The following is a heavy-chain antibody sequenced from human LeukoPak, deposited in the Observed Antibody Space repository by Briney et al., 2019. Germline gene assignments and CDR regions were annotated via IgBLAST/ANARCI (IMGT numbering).Heavy chain of an antibody. J-gene: IGHJ6*02. CDR2: ISSSSSTI. CDR3: ARDGYYDILTGYYKGYGMDV. Sequence: GGSLRLSCAASGFTFSSYSMNWVRQAPGKGLEWVPYISSSSSTIYYADSVKGRFTISRDNAKNSLYLQMNSLRAEDTAVYYCARDGYYDILTGYYKGYGMDVWGQGTTVTVSS. V-gene: IGHV3-48*01. CDR1: GFTFSSYS. D-gene: IGHD3-9*01.